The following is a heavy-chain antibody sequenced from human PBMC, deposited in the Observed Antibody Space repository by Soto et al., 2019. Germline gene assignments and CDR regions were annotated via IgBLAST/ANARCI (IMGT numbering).Heavy chain of an antibody. CDR3: ARDGIEGRPGDSSGWRVVGY. J-gene: IGHJ4*02. D-gene: IGHD6-19*01. CDR1: GGSISSGGYY. Sequence: QVQLQESGPGLVKPSQTLSLTCTVSGGSISSGGYYWSWIRQHQGKGLEWLGYIYYSGSTYYNPALKGRVTISVYTSKNQFHLKLGSVTGAGTAVDYCARDGIEGRPGDSSGWRVVGYWGQGNLVTVAS. CDR2: IYYSGST. V-gene: IGHV4-31*03.